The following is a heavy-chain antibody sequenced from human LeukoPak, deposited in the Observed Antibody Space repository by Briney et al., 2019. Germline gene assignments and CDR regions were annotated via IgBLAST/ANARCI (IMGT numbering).Heavy chain of an antibody. V-gene: IGHV3-23*01. CDR1: GFTFSSYA. D-gene: IGHD3-16*02. CDR2: ISGSGGST. CDR3: ASNSYSYSYYYYYMDV. Sequence: GGSLRLSCAASGFTFSSYAMSWVRQAPGKGLECVSAISGSGGSTYYADSVKGRFTISRDNSKNTLYLQMNSLRAEDTAVYYCASNSYSYSYYYYYMDVWGKGTTVTISS. J-gene: IGHJ6*03.